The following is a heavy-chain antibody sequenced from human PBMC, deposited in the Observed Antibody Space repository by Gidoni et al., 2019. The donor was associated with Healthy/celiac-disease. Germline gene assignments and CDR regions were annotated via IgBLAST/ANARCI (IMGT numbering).Heavy chain of an antibody. D-gene: IGHD2-2*01. CDR1: GGTFSSYA. V-gene: IGHV1-69*01. Sequence: QVQLVQSGAEVKKPGSSVKVSCKASGGTFSSYAISWVRQAPGQGLEWMGGIIPIFGTANYAQKFQGRVTITADESTSTAYMELSSLRSEDTAVYYCARDSGYCSSTSCPTRGMDVWGQGTTVTVSS. CDR2: IIPIFGTA. CDR3: ARDSGYCSSTSCPTRGMDV. J-gene: IGHJ6*02.